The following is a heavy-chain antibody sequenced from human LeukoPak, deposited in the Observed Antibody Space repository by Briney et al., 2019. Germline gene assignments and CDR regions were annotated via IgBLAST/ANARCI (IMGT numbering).Heavy chain of an antibody. CDR3: ARDQGIAARHRAFDY. CDR1: GGTFSSYA. J-gene: IGHJ4*02. Sequence: SVKVSCKASGGTFSSYAISWVRQAPGQGLEWMGRIIPILGIANYAQKFQGRVTITADKSTSTAYMELSSLRSEDTAVYYCARDQGIAARHRAFDYWGQGTLVTVSS. CDR2: IIPILGIA. V-gene: IGHV1-69*04. D-gene: IGHD6-6*01.